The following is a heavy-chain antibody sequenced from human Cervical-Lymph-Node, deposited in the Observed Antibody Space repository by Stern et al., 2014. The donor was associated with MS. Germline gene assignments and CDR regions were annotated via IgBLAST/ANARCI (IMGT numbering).Heavy chain of an antibody. CDR3: ARGSGDNWFGP. CDR1: GG. Sequence: QLVQSGAEVKKPGSSVKVSCKSSGGISWVRQAPGQGLEWMGGVIPFVGTSNYAQKFQGRVIIAADTSTNTSCLHLSRLTSADTAVYYCARGSGDNWFGPWGQGTLVTVSS. CDR2: VIPFVGTS. D-gene: IGHD3-10*01. V-gene: IGHV1-69*06. J-gene: IGHJ5*02.